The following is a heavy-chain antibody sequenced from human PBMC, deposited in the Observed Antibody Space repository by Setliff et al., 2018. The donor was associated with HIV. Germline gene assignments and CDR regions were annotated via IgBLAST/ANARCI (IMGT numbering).Heavy chain of an antibody. Sequence: ASVKVSCKASGYTVTDYYMHWVRRAPGHGLEWMGIINPSFGSTSYAQKFQGRVTMTRDTSTSTVFMELSSLNSEDTAVYYCATDRDATMVPGADYWGQGTLITVSS. J-gene: IGHJ4*02. CDR2: INPSFGST. CDR1: GYTVTDYY. V-gene: IGHV1-46*01. D-gene: IGHD3-10*01. CDR3: ATDRDATMVPGADY.